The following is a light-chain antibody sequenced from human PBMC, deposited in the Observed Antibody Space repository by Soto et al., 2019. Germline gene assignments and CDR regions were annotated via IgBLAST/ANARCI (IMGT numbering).Light chain of an antibody. CDR2: GNS. CDR1: SSNIGAGYD. CDR3: QSYDSRLSVV. Sequence: QSVLTQPPSVSGAPGQRVTISCTGSSSNIGAGYDVHWYQQLPGTAPNLLIYGNSNRPSGVPDRFSGSKSATSASLASTGLHAEDEADYYCQSYDSRLSVVFGGGTKLTVL. V-gene: IGLV1-40*01. J-gene: IGLJ3*02.